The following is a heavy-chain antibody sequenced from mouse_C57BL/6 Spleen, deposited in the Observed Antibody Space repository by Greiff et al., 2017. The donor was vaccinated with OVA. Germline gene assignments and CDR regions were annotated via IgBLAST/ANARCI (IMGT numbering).Heavy chain of an antibody. V-gene: IGHV1-42*01. CDR3: ARRGGTYFDY. D-gene: IGHD2-14*01. J-gene: IGHJ2*01. Sequence: DVQLQESGPELVKPGASVKISCKASGYSFTGYYMNWVKQSPEKSLEWIGEINPSTGGTTYNQKFKAKATLTVDKSSSTAYMQLKSLTSEDSAVYYCARRGGTYFDYWGQGTTLTVSS. CDR1: GYSFTGYY. CDR2: INPSTGGT.